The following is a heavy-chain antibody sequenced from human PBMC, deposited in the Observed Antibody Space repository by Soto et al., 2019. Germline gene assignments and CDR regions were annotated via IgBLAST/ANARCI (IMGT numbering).Heavy chain of an antibody. CDR1: GYAFTGYA. CDR2: INAGNGYT. CDR3: ARGDYYDSSGLDL. D-gene: IGHD3-22*01. Sequence: QAHLVQSGAEVRKPGASVKLSCTAAGYAFTGYAIHWVRQAPGQGLEWMGWINAGNGYTKFSQNVQGRVSVTRDTSSSMAYMELSSLRFEDTAVYYCARGDYYDSSGLDLWGQGTLVTVSS. J-gene: IGHJ5*02. V-gene: IGHV1-3*01.